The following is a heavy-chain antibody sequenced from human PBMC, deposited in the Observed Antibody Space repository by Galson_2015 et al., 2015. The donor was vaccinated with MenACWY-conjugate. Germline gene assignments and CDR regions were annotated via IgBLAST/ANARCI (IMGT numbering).Heavy chain of an antibody. CDR2: IYSGGST. Sequence: PLRLSCAASGFSVSDNHMNWVRQAPGKGLEWVSLIYSGGSTYYADSVKGRFTISRDTSKNTLYLQMNSLRAEDTAVYYCARSTGWGQGTLVTVSS. CDR3: ARSTG. V-gene: IGHV3-53*01. CDR1: GFSVSDNH. D-gene: IGHD1-1*01. J-gene: IGHJ4*02.